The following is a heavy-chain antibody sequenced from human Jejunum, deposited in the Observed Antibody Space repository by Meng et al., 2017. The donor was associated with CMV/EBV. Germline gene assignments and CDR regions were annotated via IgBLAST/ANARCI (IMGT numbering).Heavy chain of an antibody. Sequence: ASGSTFTPYELYWVRQAPGKGLEWISSISGSGNTIYYADSVRGRFTMSRDNAKKSLFLQMNSLRAEDTAVYYCASPSVSRLYGMDVWGQGTTVTVSS. V-gene: IGHV3-48*03. D-gene: IGHD5/OR15-5a*01. CDR2: ISGSGNTI. J-gene: IGHJ6*02. CDR3: ASPSVSRLYGMDV. CDR1: GSTFTPYE.